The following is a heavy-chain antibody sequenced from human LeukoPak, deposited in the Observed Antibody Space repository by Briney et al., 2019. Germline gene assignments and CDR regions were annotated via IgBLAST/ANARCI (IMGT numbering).Heavy chain of an antibody. D-gene: IGHD3-22*01. CDR2: INPNSGNT. V-gene: IGHV1-8*03. J-gene: IGHJ6*03. CDR3: ARGSYYYDSSGSQFSDYYYYMDV. CDR1: GYTFTGYY. Sequence: GASVKVSCKASGYTFTGYYMHWVRQAPGQGLEWMGWINPNSGNTGYAQKFQGRVTITRNTSISTAYMELSSLRSEDTAVYYCARGSYYYDSSGSQFSDYYYYMDVWGKGTTVTVSS.